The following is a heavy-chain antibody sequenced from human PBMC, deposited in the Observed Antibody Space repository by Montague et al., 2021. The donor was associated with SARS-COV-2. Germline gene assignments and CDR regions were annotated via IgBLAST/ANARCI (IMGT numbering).Heavy chain of an antibody. CDR1: GGSISSYY. CDR2: IYYSGST. CDR3: VRVKRGYYYGLGVSAHFDY. D-gene: IGHD3-10*01. J-gene: IGHJ4*02. V-gene: IGHV4-59*01. Sequence: SETLSLTCTASGGSISSYYWSWIRQPPGKGLEWIGYIYYSGSTNYNPSLKSRVTISVDTSKNQFPLKLSSVTAADTAVYYCVRVKRGYYYGLGVSAHFDYWGQGTLVTVSS.